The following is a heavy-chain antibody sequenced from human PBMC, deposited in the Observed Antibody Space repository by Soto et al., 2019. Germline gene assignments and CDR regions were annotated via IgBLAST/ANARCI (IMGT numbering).Heavy chain of an antibody. D-gene: IGHD2-8*01. Sequence: SETLSLTCTVSGGSVSNGDYYWSWIRQPPGKGLEWIGYIFYSGSAHYNPSLKSRVTISIDTSKSQFSLKLSSVTAADSAMYYCARNGDCTRPGCIVSWFDPRGPQTLVTISS. CDR1: GGSVSNGDYY. CDR3: ARNGDCTRPGCIVSWFDP. J-gene: IGHJ5*02. V-gene: IGHV4-30-4*01. CDR2: IFYSGSA.